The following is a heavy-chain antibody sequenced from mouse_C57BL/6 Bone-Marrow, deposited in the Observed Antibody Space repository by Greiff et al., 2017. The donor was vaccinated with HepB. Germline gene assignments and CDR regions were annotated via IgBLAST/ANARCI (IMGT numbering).Heavy chain of an antibody. V-gene: IGHV6-6*01. D-gene: IGHD2-3*01. CDR2: IRNKANNHAT. Sequence: EVQVVESGGGLVQPGGSMKLSCAASGFTFSDAWMDWVRQSPEKGLEWVAEIRNKANNHATYYAESVKGRFTISRDDSKSSVYLQMDRLRADDTGFYYFTGGFDGYPWFADWGQGTLVTVAA. CDR3: TGGFDGYPWFAD. CDR1: GFTFSDAW. J-gene: IGHJ3*01.